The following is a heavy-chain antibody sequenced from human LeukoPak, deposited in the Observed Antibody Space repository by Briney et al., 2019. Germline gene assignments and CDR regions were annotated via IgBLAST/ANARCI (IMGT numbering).Heavy chain of an antibody. V-gene: IGHV5-51*01. Sequence: GESLKISCKGSGYSFTSYWIGWVRQMPGKGLEWMGIIYPGDSDTRYSPSFQGQVTISADKSISTAYLQWSSLKASDTAMYYCARLLNLDIVATLIDYWGQGTLVTVSS. CDR3: ARLLNLDIVATLIDY. CDR2: IYPGDSDT. CDR1: GYSFTSYW. J-gene: IGHJ4*02. D-gene: IGHD5-12*01.